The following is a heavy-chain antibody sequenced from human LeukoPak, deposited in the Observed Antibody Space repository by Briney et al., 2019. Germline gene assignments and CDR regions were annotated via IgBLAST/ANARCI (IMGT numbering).Heavy chain of an antibody. D-gene: IGHD1-7*01. CDR2: INPNSGGT. CDR1: GYTFSGYY. CDR3: ARDRTDWNYAAGIDY. V-gene: IGHV1-2*02. Sequence: ASVKVSCKASGYTFSGYYMHWVRQAPGQGLEWVGWINPNSGGTNYAQNFQGRVTMTRDTSIRTAYMELSRLRSDDTAVYYCARDRTDWNYAAGIDYWGQGTLVTVSS. J-gene: IGHJ4*02.